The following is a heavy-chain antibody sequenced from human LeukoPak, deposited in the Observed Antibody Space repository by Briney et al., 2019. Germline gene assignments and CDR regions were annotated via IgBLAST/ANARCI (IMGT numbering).Heavy chain of an antibody. Sequence: GGSLRLSCEASGFTFSNYAMHWVRQAPGKEQQWVSVISFDGKNKKYAGSVNGRFTISRDDSKNTLFLQMNSLRTEDTAVYYCVRESERQTASDYFYYMGVWGKGTTVTVSS. CDR1: GFTFSNYA. D-gene: IGHD6-25*01. CDR3: VRESERQTASDYFYYMGV. J-gene: IGHJ6*03. V-gene: IGHV3-30*14. CDR2: ISFDGKNK.